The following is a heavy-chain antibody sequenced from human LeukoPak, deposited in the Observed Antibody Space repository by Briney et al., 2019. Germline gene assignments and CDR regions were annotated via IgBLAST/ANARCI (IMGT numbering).Heavy chain of an antibody. D-gene: IGHD2-21*02. CDR2: FDPEDGET. J-gene: IGHJ6*02. V-gene: IGHV1-24*01. CDR1: GYTLTELS. Sequence: GASVKVSCKVSGYTLTELSMHWVRQAPGKGLEWMGGFDPEDGETIYAQKFQGRVTMTEDTSTDTAYMELSSLRSEDTAVYYCATESVVVTAIGYYYGMDVWGQGTTVTVSS. CDR3: ATESVVVTAIGYYYGMDV.